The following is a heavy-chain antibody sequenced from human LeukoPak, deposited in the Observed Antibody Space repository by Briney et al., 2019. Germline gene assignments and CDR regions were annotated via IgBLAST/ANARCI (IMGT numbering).Heavy chain of an antibody. CDR1: GVSFSGYYW. J-gene: IGHJ4*02. CDR3: VRGSHDFDY. Sequence: ETLSLTCAVYGVSFSGYYWMHWVRQAPGKGLVWVSRINSDGSSTNYADSVKGRFTISRDNAKNTLFLQMNSLRDEDTAVFYCVRGSHDFDYWGQGTLVTVSS. CDR2: INSDGSST. V-gene: IGHV3-74*01.